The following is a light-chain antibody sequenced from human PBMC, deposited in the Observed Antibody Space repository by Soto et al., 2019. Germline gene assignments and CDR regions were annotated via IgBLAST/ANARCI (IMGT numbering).Light chain of an antibody. CDR3: QQDSSWPLT. CDR1: QSVSSSY. Sequence: EVVLTQSPGTLALSRGERATLSCRASQSVSSSYLAWYQHRPGQAPRLLIFGASIRATGVPATFSGSGSGTEFTLSISSLQSEHLGVYYCQQDSSWPLTFGGGTKVDIK. J-gene: IGKJ4*01. V-gene: IGKV3-15*01. CDR2: GAS.